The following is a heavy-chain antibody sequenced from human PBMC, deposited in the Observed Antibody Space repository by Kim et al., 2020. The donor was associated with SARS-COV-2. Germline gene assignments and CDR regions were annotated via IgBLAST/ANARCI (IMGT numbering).Heavy chain of an antibody. J-gene: IGHJ5*02. CDR2: IYPGDSDI. CDR1: GDNFASYW. Sequence: GESLKISCKSSGDNFASYWIGWVRQVPGKGLEWMGIIYPGDSDIRYSPSFQGQVTISADTSIRTAYLQWSSLKASDTAMYFCARHLGFGSNHPNGWFALWGQGTLVTVSS. CDR3: ARHLGFGSNHPNGWFAL. V-gene: IGHV5-51*01. D-gene: IGHD3-10*01.